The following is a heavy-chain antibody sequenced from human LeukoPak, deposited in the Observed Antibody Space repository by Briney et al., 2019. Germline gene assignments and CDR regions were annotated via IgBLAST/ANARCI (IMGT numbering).Heavy chain of an antibody. CDR1: GGPIRTYQ. J-gene: IGHJ4*02. CDR2: IHYSGSA. V-gene: IGHV4-59*01. D-gene: IGHD2-2*01. Sequence: SETLSLTCTVSGGPIRTYQWSWIRQPPGKGLEWIGNIHYSGSANYNPSLKSRVIISVDMSKNQFSLKLSPVTAADTAVYYCARVRKLSLYWLGTDLAMDYWGQGTLVTVSS. CDR3: ARVRKLSLYWLGTDLAMDY.